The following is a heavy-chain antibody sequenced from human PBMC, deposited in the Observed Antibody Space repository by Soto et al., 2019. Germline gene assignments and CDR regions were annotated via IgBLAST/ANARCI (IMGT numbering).Heavy chain of an antibody. CDR2: ISYDGSNK. D-gene: IGHD2-2*01. V-gene: IGHV3-30-3*01. J-gene: IGHJ4*02. CDR1: GFTFSSYA. Sequence: QVQLVESGGGVVQPGRSLRLSCAASGFTFSSYAMHWVRQAPGKGLEWVAVISYDGSNKYYADSVKGRFTISRDNSKNTLYLQMNSLRAEDTAVYYCARGPGDCISTSCYLTPLVQFDYWGQGTLVTVSS. CDR3: ARGPGDCISTSCYLTPLVQFDY.